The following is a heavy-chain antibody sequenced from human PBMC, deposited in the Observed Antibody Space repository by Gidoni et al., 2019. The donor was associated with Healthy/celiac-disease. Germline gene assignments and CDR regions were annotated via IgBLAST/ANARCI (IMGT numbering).Heavy chain of an antibody. CDR3: AKDKYSSSYFDY. Sequence: EVQLVESGGVVVQPGGSLRLSCAASGFTFDDYAMLWVRQAPGKGLEWVSLISWDGGSTYYADSVKGRFTISRDNSKNSLYLQMNSLRAEDTALYYCAKDKYSSSYFDYWGQGTLVTVSS. D-gene: IGHD6-13*01. CDR2: ISWDGGST. J-gene: IGHJ4*02. V-gene: IGHV3-43D*04. CDR1: GFTFDDYA.